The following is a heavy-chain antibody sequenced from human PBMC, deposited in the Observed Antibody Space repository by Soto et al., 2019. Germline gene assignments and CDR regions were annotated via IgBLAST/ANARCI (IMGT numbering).Heavy chain of an antibody. CDR2: ISGSGDST. J-gene: IGHJ4*02. V-gene: IGHV3-23*01. D-gene: IGHD6-19*01. CDR1: GFTFSTYA. CDR3: AKERSSGWSFDY. Sequence: EVQLLESGGGLVQPGGSLRLSCAASGFTFSTYAMKWVRQAPGKGLEWVSGISGSGDSTYYADSVKGRFTVSRDNSKNTLYLQMNSLRAEDTAVFYCAKERSSGWSFDYWGQGTLVTVSS.